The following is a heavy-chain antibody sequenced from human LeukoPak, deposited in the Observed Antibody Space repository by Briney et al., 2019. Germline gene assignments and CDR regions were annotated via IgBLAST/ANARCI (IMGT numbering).Heavy chain of an antibody. J-gene: IGHJ4*02. CDR2: IYSVGTT. CDR1: GFIFSSYG. CDR3: AAFSSCDY. D-gene: IGHD6-13*01. Sequence: PGGSLRLSCAASGFIFSSYGMHWVRQAPGKGLEWVALIYSVGTTFYADSVKGRFTVSRDSSKNTLYLQMNSLRAEDTATYYCAAFSSCDYWGQGALVTVSS. V-gene: IGHV3-53*01.